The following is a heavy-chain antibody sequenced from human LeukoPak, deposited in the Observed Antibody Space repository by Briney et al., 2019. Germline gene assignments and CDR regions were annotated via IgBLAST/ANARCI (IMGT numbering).Heavy chain of an antibody. D-gene: IGHD5-18*01. Sequence: GGSLRLSCAASGFTLSNYAMSWVRQVPGKGLEWVSAISGSGGSTYYADSVKGRFTISRDNSKNTLYLQMNSLRAEDTAVYYCAKDGLSFVDTAMVPFDPWGQGTLVTVSS. CDR3: AKDGLSFVDTAMVPFDP. V-gene: IGHV3-23*01. J-gene: IGHJ5*02. CDR1: GFTLSNYA. CDR2: ISGSGGST.